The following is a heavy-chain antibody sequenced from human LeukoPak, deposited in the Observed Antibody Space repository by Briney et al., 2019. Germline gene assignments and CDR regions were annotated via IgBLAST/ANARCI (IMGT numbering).Heavy chain of an antibody. J-gene: IGHJ4*02. D-gene: IGHD3-10*01. CDR1: GGSFSGYY. V-gene: IGHV4-34*03. Sequence: SETLSLTCAVYGGSFSGYYWSWIRQPPGKGLEWIGEINHSGSTNYNPSLKSRVTMSVDTSKNQFSLQLSSVTAADTAVYYCRGVRFGELFDYWGQGTLVTVSS. CDR3: RGVRFGELFDY. CDR2: INHSGST.